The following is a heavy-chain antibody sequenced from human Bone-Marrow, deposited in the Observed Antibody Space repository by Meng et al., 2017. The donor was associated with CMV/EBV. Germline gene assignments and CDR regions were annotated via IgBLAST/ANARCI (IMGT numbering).Heavy chain of an antibody. CDR1: GGTFSSYA. V-gene: IGHV1-69*05. J-gene: IGHJ4*02. Sequence: SVKVSCKASGGTFSSYAISWVRQAPGQGLEWMGGIIPIFGTANYAQKFQGRVTMTRDTSISTAYMELSRLRSDNTAVYYCAREGAGTFFSYWGQGTLVTVSS. CDR3: AREGAGTFFSY. CDR2: IIPIFGTA. D-gene: IGHD1-7*01.